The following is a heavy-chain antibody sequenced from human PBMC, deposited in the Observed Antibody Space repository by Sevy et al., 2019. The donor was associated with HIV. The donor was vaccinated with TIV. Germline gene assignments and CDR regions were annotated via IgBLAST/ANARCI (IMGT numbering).Heavy chain of an antibody. J-gene: IGHJ4*02. V-gene: IGHV3-7*03. CDR1: GFTFSNHW. D-gene: IGHD3-10*01. CDR3: ARDRRVEYGGSEY. CDR2: IKKDGSDK. Sequence: GGSLRLSCVASGFTFSNHWMTWVRQAPGKGLEWVANIKKDGSDKFYVDSVKGRFSISRDNAENSLYLQMNNLRVEDTAIYYCARDRRVEYGGSEYWGQGTQVTVSS.